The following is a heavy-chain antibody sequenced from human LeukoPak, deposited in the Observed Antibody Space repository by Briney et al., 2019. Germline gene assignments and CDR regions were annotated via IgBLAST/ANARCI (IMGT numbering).Heavy chain of an antibody. V-gene: IGHV4-34*01. D-gene: IGHD6-19*01. CDR3: ASYSSGWYRD. J-gene: IGHJ4*02. Sequence: SETLSLTCAVYGGSFSGYYWSWIRQPPGKGLEWIGEINHSGSTNYNPSLKSRVTISVDTSKNQFSLKLSSVTAADTAVYYCASYSSGWYRDWGQGTLVTVSS. CDR1: GGSFSGYY. CDR2: INHSGST.